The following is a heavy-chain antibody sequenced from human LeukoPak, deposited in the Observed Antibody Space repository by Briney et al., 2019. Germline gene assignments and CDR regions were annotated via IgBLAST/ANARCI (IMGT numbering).Heavy chain of an antibody. J-gene: IGHJ4*02. CDR1: GYTFTSYG. CDR3: ARDLIAVAEYYFDY. V-gene: IGHV1-18*01. CDR2: ISAYNGNT. Sequence: ASVKVSCTASGYTFTSYGISWVRQAPGQGLEWMGWISAYNGNTNYAQKLQGRVTMTTDTSTSTAYMELRSLRSDDTAVYYCARDLIAVAEYYFDYWGQGTLVTVSS. D-gene: IGHD6-19*01.